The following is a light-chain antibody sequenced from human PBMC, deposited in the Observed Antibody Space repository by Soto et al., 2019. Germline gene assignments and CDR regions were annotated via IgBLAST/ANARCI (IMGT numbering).Light chain of an antibody. Sequence: QSVLTQPPSVSGAPGQRVTISCTGSSSNIGSTYDVQWYQQLPGTAPKLLIHGNTDRPSGVPDRFSGSKSGTSASLAITGLQADDESDYYCQSYDDNLIAHYVFGTGTKVTVL. CDR3: QSYDDNLIAHYV. CDR2: GNT. CDR1: SSNIGSTYD. J-gene: IGLJ1*01. V-gene: IGLV1-40*01.